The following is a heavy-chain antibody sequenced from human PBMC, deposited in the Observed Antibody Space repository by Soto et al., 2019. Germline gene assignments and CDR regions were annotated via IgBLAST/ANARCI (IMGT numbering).Heavy chain of an antibody. D-gene: IGHD3-10*01. CDR3: ARATHYYYGSGSGYYFDY. V-gene: IGHV4-30-4*01. J-gene: IGHJ4*02. Sequence: PSETLSLTCTVSGGSISSGDYYWSWIRQPPGKGLEWIGYIYYSGSTYYNPSLKSRVTISVDTSKNQFSLKLSSVTAADTAVYYCARATHYYYGSGSGYYFDYWGQGTPVTVSS. CDR2: IYYSGST. CDR1: GGSISSGDYY.